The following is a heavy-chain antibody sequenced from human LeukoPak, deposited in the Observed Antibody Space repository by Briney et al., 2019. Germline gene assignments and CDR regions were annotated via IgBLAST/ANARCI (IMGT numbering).Heavy chain of an antibody. D-gene: IGHD5-18*01. CDR2: ISYDGSNK. V-gene: IGHV3-30*01. Sequence: GRSLRLSCAASGFTFSSYAMHWVRQAPGKGLEWVAVISYDGSNKYYADSVKGRFTISRDNSKNTLYLQMNSLRAEDTAVYYCARGYSYGYRAFSHLDYWGQGTLATVSS. CDR1: GFTFSSYA. CDR3: ARGYSYGYRAFSHLDY. J-gene: IGHJ4*02.